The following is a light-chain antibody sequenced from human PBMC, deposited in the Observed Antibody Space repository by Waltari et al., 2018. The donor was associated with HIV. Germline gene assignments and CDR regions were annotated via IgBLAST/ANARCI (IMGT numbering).Light chain of an antibody. Sequence: VITHSPATLSLSPGYRANLCCRASHSISSKLSWNQQEPCQPPRLLIHSASTRVAGIPARFSGSGSRTEFTLSISSLQSEDFADYYWQQYNNWPPITFGGGTKVEIK. CDR3: QQYNNWPPIT. J-gene: IGKJ4*01. CDR1: HSISSK. CDR2: SAS. V-gene: IGKV3-15*01.